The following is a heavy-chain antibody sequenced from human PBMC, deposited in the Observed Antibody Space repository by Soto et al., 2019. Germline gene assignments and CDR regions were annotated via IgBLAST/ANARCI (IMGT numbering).Heavy chain of an antibody. J-gene: IGHJ5*02. CDR1: GGSISSSSYY. CDR2: IYYSGST. D-gene: IGHD2-15*01. Sequence: QLQLQESGPGLVKPSETLSLTCTVSGGSISSSSYYWGWIRQPPGKGLEWIGSIYYSGSTYYNPSLKGRVTISVDTSKNQFSLKLSSVTAADTAVYYCARHGQYCSGGSCYSGLYNWFDPWGQGTLVTVSS. CDR3: ARHGQYCSGGSCYSGLYNWFDP. V-gene: IGHV4-39*01.